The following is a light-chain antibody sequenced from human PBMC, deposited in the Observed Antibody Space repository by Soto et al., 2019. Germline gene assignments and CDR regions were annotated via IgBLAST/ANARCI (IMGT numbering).Light chain of an antibody. CDR2: KGT. CDR3: CSSAPESTYV. V-gene: IGLV2-23*01. J-gene: IGLJ1*01. CDR1: SSDVGAYNS. Sequence: QSALAQPASVSGSPGQSITISCTGTSSDVGAYNSVSWYQQHPHKAPQVIIYKGTQRPSGVSNRFSASTSGNAASLTISGLQADDEADYFCCSSAPESTYVFGSGTKVTVL.